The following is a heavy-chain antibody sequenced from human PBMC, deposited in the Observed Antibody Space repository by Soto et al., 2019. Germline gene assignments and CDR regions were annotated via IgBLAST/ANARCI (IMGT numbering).Heavy chain of an antibody. CDR1: GGTFSSYP. D-gene: IGHD4-17*01. Sequence: QVQLVQSGAEVKKPGSSVKVSCKASGGTFSSYPISWVRQAPGQGLEWMGRIIPILGIANYAQKFQGRVTITADKSTSTAYMELSSLRSEDTAVYYCARGAVYGTSPTNHAFDIWGQGTMVTVSS. V-gene: IGHV1-69*02. J-gene: IGHJ3*02. CDR3: ARGAVYGTSPTNHAFDI. CDR2: IIPILGIA.